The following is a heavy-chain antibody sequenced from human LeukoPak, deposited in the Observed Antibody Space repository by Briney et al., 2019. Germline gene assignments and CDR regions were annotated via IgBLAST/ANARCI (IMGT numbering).Heavy chain of an antibody. D-gene: IGHD3-9*01. V-gene: IGHV3-30*02. Sequence: GGSLRLSCAASGFTFTSYWMNWVRQAPGKGLEWVALIPYDGSNKYYTDSVKGRFTISRDNSKNTLYLQMNSLRAEDTAVYYCAKDNTDWAFDYWGQGILVTVSS. CDR1: GFTFTSYW. CDR2: IPYDGSNK. CDR3: AKDNTDWAFDY. J-gene: IGHJ4*02.